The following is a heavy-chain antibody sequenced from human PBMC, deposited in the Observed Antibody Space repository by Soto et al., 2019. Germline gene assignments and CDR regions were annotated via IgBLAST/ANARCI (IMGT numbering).Heavy chain of an antibody. D-gene: IGHD3-3*02. Sequence: GGSLRLSCAASGFTFSSYAMSWVRQAPGKGLEWVSAISGSGGSTNYADSVKGRFTISRDNSKNTLYLQMNSLRAEDTAVYYCAKASNFNDEYYYYYMDVWGKGTTVTVSS. CDR1: GFTFSSYA. CDR2: ISGSGGST. CDR3: AKASNFNDEYYYYYMDV. J-gene: IGHJ6*03. V-gene: IGHV3-23*01.